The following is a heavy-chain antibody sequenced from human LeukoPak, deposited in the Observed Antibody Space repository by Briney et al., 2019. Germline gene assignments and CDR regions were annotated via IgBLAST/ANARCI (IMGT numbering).Heavy chain of an antibody. CDR1: GASISSYY. V-gene: IGHV4-59*01. J-gene: IGHJ6*03. Sequence: SETLSLTCSVSGASISSYYWSWIRQPPGKGLEWIGYIASSGSTNYNPSLKSRVTISVDTSKNQFSLKLNSVTAADTAVYYCARVGPQGRYYYYYYMDVWGKGTTVTISS. CDR2: IASSGST. CDR3: ARVGPQGRYYYYYYMDV.